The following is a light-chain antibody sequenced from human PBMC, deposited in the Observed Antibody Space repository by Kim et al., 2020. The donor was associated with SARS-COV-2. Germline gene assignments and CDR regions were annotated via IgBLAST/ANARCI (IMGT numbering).Light chain of an antibody. J-gene: IGKJ1*01. CDR3: QQYNSYWT. CDR2: KAS. Sequence: SASVGDRVTITCRASQSISSWLAWYQQKPGKAPKLLIYKASSLESGVPSRFSGSGSRTEFTITISSLQPDDFATYYCQQYNSYWTFGQGTKVDIK. CDR1: QSISSW. V-gene: IGKV1-5*03.